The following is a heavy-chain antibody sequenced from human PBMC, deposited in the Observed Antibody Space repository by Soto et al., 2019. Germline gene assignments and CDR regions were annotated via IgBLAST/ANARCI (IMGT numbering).Heavy chain of an antibody. V-gene: IGHV1-69*06. J-gene: IGHJ4*02. CDR2: IIPIFGTA. Sequence: QVQLVQSGAEVKKPGSSVKVSCKASGGTFSSSAISWVRQAPGQGLEWMGKIIPIFGTANYAQKFQGRVTITADKSTSTAYVELSSLRSEDTAVYYCARDGNYDSSGYYPPGGGTLDYWGQGTLVTVSS. D-gene: IGHD3-22*01. CDR3: ARDGNYDSSGYYPPGGGTLDY. CDR1: GGTFSSSA.